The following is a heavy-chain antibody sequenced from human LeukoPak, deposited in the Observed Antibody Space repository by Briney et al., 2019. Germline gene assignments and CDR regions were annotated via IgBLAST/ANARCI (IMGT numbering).Heavy chain of an antibody. D-gene: IGHD6-13*01. CDR2: INPNSGGT. V-gene: IGHV1-2*04. J-gene: IGHJ2*01. Sequence: GASVKVSCKASGYTFTGYYMHWVRQAPGQGLEWMGWINPNSGGTNYAQKFQGWVTMTRDTSISTAYMELSRLRSDDTAVYYCARAPLPRIAAVGYWYFDLWGRGTLVTVSS. CDR3: ARAPLPRIAAVGYWYFDL. CDR1: GYTFTGYY.